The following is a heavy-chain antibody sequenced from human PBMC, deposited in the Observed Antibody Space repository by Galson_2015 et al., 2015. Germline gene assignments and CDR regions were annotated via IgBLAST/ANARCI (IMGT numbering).Heavy chain of an antibody. CDR1: GDSVSSNSAA. V-gene: IGHV6-1*01. CDR2: TYYRSKWYN. D-gene: IGHD2-15*01. J-gene: IGHJ6*02. Sequence: CAISGDSVSSNSAAWNWIRQSPSRGLEWLGRTYYRSKWYNDYAVSVKSRITINPDTSKNQFSLQLNSVTPEDTAVYYCAREEYQSRDIVVVVAATGYYYGMDVWGQGTTVTVSS. CDR3: AREEYQSRDIVVVVAATGYYYGMDV.